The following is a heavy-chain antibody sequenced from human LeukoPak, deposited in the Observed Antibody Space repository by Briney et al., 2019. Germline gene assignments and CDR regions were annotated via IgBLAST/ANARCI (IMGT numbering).Heavy chain of an antibody. V-gene: IGHV3-30*03. CDR2: ISTDGKSV. CDR3: VRGWHSSGHCDVFDI. J-gene: IGHJ3*02. CDR1: ASTFNTYV. Sequence: GSLRLSCVASASTFNTYVMHWVRQAPARGLDWVAGISTDGKSVHYPDSAGGRFTISRDNSKNSLYLQVDSLRVEDTAVYYCVRGWHSSGHCDVFDIWGQGTMVTDSS. D-gene: IGHD3-22*01.